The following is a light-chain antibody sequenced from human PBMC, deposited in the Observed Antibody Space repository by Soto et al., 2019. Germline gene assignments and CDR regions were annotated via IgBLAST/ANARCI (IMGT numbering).Light chain of an antibody. V-gene: IGLV2-11*01. J-gene: IGLJ2*01. Sequence: QSALTQPHSVSGSPGQSVTISCTGTSSDVGGYNFVSWYQHHPGKAPKLMIYDVSKRPSGVPDRFSGSKSGHTASLTISGLQAEDEGDYYCCSYAGNYIHVVFGGGTKVTVL. CDR1: SSDVGGYNF. CDR3: CSYAGNYIHVV. CDR2: DVS.